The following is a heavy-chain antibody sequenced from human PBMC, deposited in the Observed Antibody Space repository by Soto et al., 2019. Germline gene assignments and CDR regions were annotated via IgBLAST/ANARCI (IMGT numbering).Heavy chain of an antibody. CDR3: ARGPYQCGGGTCYSSPPAY. V-gene: IGHV1-18*01. CDR2: INVYNGNT. Sequence: QVQLVQSGAEVKKPGASVKVSCRASGYTFTSYGISWVRQAPGQGLEWMGWINVYNGNTNYAQKLQGRVTMTTDTSTNTAYMDLRSLRSDDTAVYFWARGPYQCGGGTCYSSPPAYWGRGTLVTVSS. D-gene: IGHD2-15*01. J-gene: IGHJ4*02. CDR1: GYTFTSYG.